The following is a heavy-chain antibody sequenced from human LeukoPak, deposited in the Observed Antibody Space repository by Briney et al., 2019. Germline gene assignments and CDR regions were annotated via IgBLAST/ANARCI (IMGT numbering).Heavy chain of an antibody. Sequence: GASVKVSCKASGGTFSSYATSWVRQAPGQGLEWMGGIIPIFGTANYAQKFQGRVTITADESTSTAYMELSSLRSEDTAVYYCARGIDYYDRSRARFDYWGQGTLVTVSS. J-gene: IGHJ4*02. CDR1: GGTFSSYA. CDR2: IIPIFGTA. D-gene: IGHD3-22*01. V-gene: IGHV1-69*13. CDR3: ARGIDYYDRSRARFDY.